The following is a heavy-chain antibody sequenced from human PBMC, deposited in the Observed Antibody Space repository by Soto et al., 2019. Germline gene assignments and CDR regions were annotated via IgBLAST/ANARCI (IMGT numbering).Heavy chain of an antibody. J-gene: IGHJ6*02. V-gene: IGHV1-2*02. D-gene: IGHD3-10*01. Sequence: QVQLVQSGAEVKEPGDSVRVSCEASGYTFTAYYIHWVRQVPGQGLEWMGWINTKCGDTTYAQDFQGRVTMTRDMSISTVYMELSRLTSDDTAIYYCARNMDYFYGPGSGNGHGVWGQGTTVTVFS. CDR2: INTKCGDT. CDR3: ARNMDYFYGPGSGNGHGV. CDR1: GYTFTAYY.